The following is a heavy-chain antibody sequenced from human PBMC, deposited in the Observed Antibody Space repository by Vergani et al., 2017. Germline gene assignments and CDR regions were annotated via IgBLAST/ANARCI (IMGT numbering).Heavy chain of an antibody. CDR3: AREQWLPIDYFDY. Sequence: QVQLQESGPRLVRPSQTLSLTCTVSGGSINTGAYYWSWLRQPAGKGLEWIGRVYTSGMTNYNPSLKSRVTILVDRSKSQLSLKLTSVTAGDTAVYYCAREQWLPIDYFDYWGQGTLVTVSS. CDR1: GGSINTGAYY. D-gene: IGHD6-19*01. CDR2: VYTSGMT. J-gene: IGHJ4*02. V-gene: IGHV4-61*02.